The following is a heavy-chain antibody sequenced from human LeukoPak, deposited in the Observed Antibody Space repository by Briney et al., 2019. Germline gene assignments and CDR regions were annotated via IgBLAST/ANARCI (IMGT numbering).Heavy chain of an antibody. J-gene: IGHJ6*02. CDR3: ARAQLNLVVDFGMDV. V-gene: IGHV4-4*02. Sequence: PSGTLSLTCAVSGGSISSSNWWSWVRQSPEKGLEWIGKIYHSGSTNYNPSLESRVTISVDTSKNQFSLKLSSVTAADTAVYYCARAQLNLVVDFGMDVWGQGTTVTVSS. CDR1: GGSISSSNW. D-gene: IGHD1-1*01. CDR2: IYHSGST.